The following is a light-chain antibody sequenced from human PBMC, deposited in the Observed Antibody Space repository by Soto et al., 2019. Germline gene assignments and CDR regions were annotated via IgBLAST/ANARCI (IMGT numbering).Light chain of an antibody. CDR3: QQYNNWPPYT. V-gene: IGKV3-15*01. J-gene: IGKJ2*01. CDR2: GAS. CDR1: QSVNSD. Sequence: IVMTQSPATLSVSPGDRATLSCRASQSVNSDLAWYQQKPGQAPRLLIYGASTRATGIPARFSGSGSGTEFTLTISSLQSEDFAVYYCQQYNNWPPYTFGQGTKVDMK.